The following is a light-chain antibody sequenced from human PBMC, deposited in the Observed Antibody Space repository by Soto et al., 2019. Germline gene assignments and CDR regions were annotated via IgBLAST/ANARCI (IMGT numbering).Light chain of an antibody. V-gene: IGKV3-15*01. CDR1: QGVTTN. J-gene: IGKJ4*01. CDR2: GAS. CDR3: QQYNTWPLT. Sequence: EIVMTQSPATLSVSPGERATLSCRASQGVTTNLAWYQQKPGQAPRLLIYGASTRATGIPARFSGSGSGTEFTHTISSLQSEDFAVYYCQQYNTWPLTFGGGTKVEIK.